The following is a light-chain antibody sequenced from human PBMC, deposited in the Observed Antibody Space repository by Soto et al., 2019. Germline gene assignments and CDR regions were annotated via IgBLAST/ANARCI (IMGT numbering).Light chain of an antibody. V-gene: IGKV1-27*01. CDR2: AAS. CDR3: QKYNRAPPT. CDR1: QGISNY. J-gene: IGKJ1*01. Sequence: DIQMTKYPSSLSASVGDRVTITCRASQGISNYLAWYQQIPGKVPNLLIYAASTLQLWVPSRFSCSGSGTDFTLTISSLRPEDVATYYCQKYNRAPPTFGPGTKVDIK.